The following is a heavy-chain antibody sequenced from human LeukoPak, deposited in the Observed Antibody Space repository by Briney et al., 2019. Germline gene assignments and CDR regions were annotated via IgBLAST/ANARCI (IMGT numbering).Heavy chain of an antibody. Sequence: SETLSLTCTASGGSISSYYLSWIRQPPGKGLEWIGDINYSGSTNYNPSLKSRVTMSVDTSKNQFPLKLSSVTAADTAMYYCAREGRQDYVYFGRWGQGSLVTASS. CDR2: INYSGST. J-gene: IGHJ4*02. CDR3: AREGRQDYVYFGR. D-gene: IGHD3-9*01. CDR1: GGSISSYY. V-gene: IGHV4-59*01.